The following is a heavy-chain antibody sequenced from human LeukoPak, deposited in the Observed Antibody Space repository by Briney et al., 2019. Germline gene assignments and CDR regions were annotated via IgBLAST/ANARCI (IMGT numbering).Heavy chain of an antibody. J-gene: IGHJ4*02. D-gene: IGHD2-21*02. V-gene: IGHV3-73*01. Sequence: GGSLKLSCAASGFTFSGYTIHWVRQASGKGLEWVGHIRTKANNYATDYDASVKGRFTISRDDSKNTAFLQTNSLKTEDTAVYYCSRHDALPGDYWGQGTQVTVSS. CDR3: SRHDALPGDY. CDR2: IRTKANNYAT. CDR1: GFTFSGYT.